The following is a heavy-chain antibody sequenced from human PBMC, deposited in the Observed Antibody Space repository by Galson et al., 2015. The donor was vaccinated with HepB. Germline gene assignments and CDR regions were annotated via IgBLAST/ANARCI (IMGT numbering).Heavy chain of an antibody. V-gene: IGHV3-23*01. CDR1: GFTFNNYA. D-gene: IGHD1-26*01. Sequence: SLRLSCATSGFTFNNYAMSWVRQAPGKGLEWVSTISGSGESTYYADSVKGRFTISRDNSKNTLNVQMKSLRDEDTAAYYCAKNIGSYLDDAFDIWGQGTMVTVSS. J-gene: IGHJ3*02. CDR3: AKNIGSYLDDAFDI. CDR2: ISGSGEST.